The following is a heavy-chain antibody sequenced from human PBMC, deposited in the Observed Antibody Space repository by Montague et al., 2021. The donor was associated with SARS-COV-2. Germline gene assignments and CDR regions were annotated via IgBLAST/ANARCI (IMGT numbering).Heavy chain of an antibody. J-gene: IGHJ4*02. V-gene: IGHV4-34*01. Sequence: SETLSLTCAVHGGSFSTYSWNWIRQPPGKGLEWIGEIHHGGSTNYNPSLKSRVTISADTSKNQFSLKLTSVAAADKAVYYCARLGDGVVPSAILGVVPYYSYFCFDFWGKGTLVTVS. CDR2: IHHGGST. D-gene: IGHD2-2*02. CDR3: ARLGDGVVPSAILGVVPYYSYFCFDF. CDR1: GGSFSTYS.